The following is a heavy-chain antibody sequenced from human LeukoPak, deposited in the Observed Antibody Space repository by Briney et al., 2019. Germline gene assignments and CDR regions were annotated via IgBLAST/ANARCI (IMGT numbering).Heavy chain of an antibody. CDR3: AREGTAMVSFDY. V-gene: IGHV3-48*03. Sequence: GGSLRHSCAASGFTISRYEMNWVRQAAGKGLEWVSYISSGGNTIYYADSVKGRFTISRDNAKNSLYLQMNSLRAEDTAVYYCAREGTAMVSFDYWGQGTLVTVSS. D-gene: IGHD5-18*01. J-gene: IGHJ4*02. CDR2: ISSGGNTI. CDR1: GFTISRYE.